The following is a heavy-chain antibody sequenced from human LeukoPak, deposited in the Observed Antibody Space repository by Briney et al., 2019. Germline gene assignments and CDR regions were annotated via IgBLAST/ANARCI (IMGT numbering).Heavy chain of an antibody. D-gene: IGHD2-21*02. J-gene: IGHJ4*02. V-gene: IGHV4-31*03. CDR1: GGSISSGGYY. Sequence: SETLSLTCTVSGGSISSGGYYWSWIRQHPGKGLEWIGYIYYSGSTYYNPSLKSRVTISVDTSKNQFSLKLSSVTAADTAVYYCARGPYCGGDCYSDWGQGTLVTVSS. CDR3: ARGPYCGGDCYSD. CDR2: IYYSGST.